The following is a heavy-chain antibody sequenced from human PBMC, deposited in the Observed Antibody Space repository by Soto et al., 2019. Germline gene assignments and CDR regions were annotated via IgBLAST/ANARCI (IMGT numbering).Heavy chain of an antibody. J-gene: IGHJ4*02. CDR2: VHPYEGTT. D-gene: IGHD2-15*01. Sequence: VQLVQSGPEVKRPGASVKVSCQTSGFTFTSYPFSWVREAPGQGLEWLAWVHPYEGTTKVAHQFRDRITLTTDTSAATVFMELTRMTSDAAAVYFCARECYSTTARIDYWGQGTLVAVSS. V-gene: IGHV1-18*04. CDR1: GFTFTSYP. CDR3: ARECYSTTARIDY.